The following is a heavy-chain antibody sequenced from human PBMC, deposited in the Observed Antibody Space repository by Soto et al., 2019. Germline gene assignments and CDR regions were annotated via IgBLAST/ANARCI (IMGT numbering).Heavy chain of an antibody. Sequence: ASVKVSCKASGYTFTSYYMHWVRQAPGQGLEWMGWISAYNGNTNYAQKLQGRVTMTTDTSTSTAYMELRSLRSDDTAVYYCARNSGYCSSTSCFPYMDVWGKGTTVTVSS. CDR2: ISAYNGNT. CDR1: GYTFTSYY. J-gene: IGHJ6*03. V-gene: IGHV1-18*04. D-gene: IGHD2-2*01. CDR3: ARNSGYCSSTSCFPYMDV.